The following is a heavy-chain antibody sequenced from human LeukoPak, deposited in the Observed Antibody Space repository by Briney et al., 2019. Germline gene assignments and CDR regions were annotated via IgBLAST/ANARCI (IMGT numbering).Heavy chain of an antibody. V-gene: IGHV4-59*01. Sequence: SETLSLTCTVSGGSISSYYWSWIRQPPGKGLEWIGYIYYSGSTNYNPSLKSRVTISVDTSKNQFSLKLSSVTAADTAVYYCARDVAGGDGFDYWGQGTLVTVSS. CDR1: GGSISSYY. D-gene: IGHD3-16*01. CDR2: IYYSGST. J-gene: IGHJ4*02. CDR3: ARDVAGGDGFDY.